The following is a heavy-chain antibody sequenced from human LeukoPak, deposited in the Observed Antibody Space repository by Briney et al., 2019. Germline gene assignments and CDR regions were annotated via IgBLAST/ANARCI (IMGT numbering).Heavy chain of an antibody. J-gene: IGHJ4*02. V-gene: IGHV1-69*06. D-gene: IGHD3-22*01. CDR3: ARDRYYYDNSGKFDY. Sequence: SVKVSCKASGGTFSSYAISWVRQAPGQGLEWMGGIIPIFGTANYAQKFQGRVTITADKSTSTAYMELSSLRSEDTAVYYCARDRYYYDNSGKFDYWGQGTLATVSS. CDR2: IIPIFGTA. CDR1: GGTFSSYA.